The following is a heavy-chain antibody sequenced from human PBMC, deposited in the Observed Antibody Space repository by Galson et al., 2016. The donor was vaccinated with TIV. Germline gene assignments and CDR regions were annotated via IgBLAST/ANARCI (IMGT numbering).Heavy chain of an antibody. D-gene: IGHD4-11*01. CDR1: GGTFSTST. CDR3: AREEDLHYYFDY. Sequence: SVKVSCKASGGTFSTSTINWVRQAPGQGLEWMGRIIPIVGVAVYAQKFRGRVTITADKSTSTAHMELSRLRSEDTAVYYCAREEDLHYYFDYWGQGTLVTVSS. V-gene: IGHV1-69*04. CDR2: IIPIVGVA. J-gene: IGHJ4*02.